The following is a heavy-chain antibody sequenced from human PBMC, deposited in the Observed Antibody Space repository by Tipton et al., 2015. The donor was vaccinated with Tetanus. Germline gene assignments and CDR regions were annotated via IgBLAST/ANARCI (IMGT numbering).Heavy chain of an antibody. CDR1: GYTFSNFG. J-gene: IGHJ6*02. Sequence: QLVQSGAEVKRPGASVKVSCKASGYTFSNFGISWVRQAPGQGLEWMGWISGQTGSTNYAQRIQGGVTMTTDTSTSTAYLELRRLRSDDTAVYYCARDRISGKPDYYGMDVWGQGTTVTVSS. V-gene: IGHV1-18*01. D-gene: IGHD1-20*01. CDR2: ISGQTGST. CDR3: ARDRISGKPDYYGMDV.